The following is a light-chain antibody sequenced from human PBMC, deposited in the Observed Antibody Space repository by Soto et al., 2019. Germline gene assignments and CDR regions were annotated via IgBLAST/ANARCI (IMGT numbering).Light chain of an antibody. V-gene: IGKV1-5*03. Sequence: DIQMTQSPSTLSASVGDRVTITCRASQSISSWLAWYQQKPGKAPKLLIYKASSLESGVPSRFSGSGSGTEFTLTISSLQPDDCATYYCQQYENYWTFGQGT. CDR1: QSISSW. CDR3: QQYENYWT. CDR2: KAS. J-gene: IGKJ1*01.